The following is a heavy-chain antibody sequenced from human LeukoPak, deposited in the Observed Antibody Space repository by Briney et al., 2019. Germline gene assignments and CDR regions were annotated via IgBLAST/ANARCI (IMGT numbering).Heavy chain of an antibody. J-gene: IGHJ3*02. V-gene: IGHV3-7*03. CDR2: IKPDGSGT. D-gene: IGHD5-18*01. CDR1: GFTFRNYW. Sequence: GGSLRLSCAASGFTFRNYWMSWVRQTPGKGLEWVANIKPDGSGTYYVDSLRGRFTISRDNAKNSLYLQMNSLRAEDTALYHCARDRIPDIWGQGTMVTVSS. CDR3: ARDRIPDI.